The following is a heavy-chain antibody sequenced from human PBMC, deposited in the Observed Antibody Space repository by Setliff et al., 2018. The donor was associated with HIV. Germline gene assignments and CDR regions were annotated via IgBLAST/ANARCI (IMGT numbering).Heavy chain of an antibody. CDR2: IYYSGST. V-gene: IGHV4-39*01. D-gene: IGHD6-19*01. CDR3: ARQQHSSDLKIWN. CDR1: GGSISGSNYY. J-gene: IGHJ4*02. Sequence: SETLSLTCTVSGGSISGSNYYWGWIRQPPGKGLEWVGSIYYSGSTYYSPSLKSRVTISVDTSKNQFSLTLTSVTAADTAVYYCARQQHSSDLKIWNLGQGTLVTVSS.